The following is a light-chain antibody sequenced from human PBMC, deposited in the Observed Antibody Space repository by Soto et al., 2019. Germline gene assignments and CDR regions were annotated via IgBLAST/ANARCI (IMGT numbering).Light chain of an antibody. CDR2: AAS. CDR3: QQRNSYPHT. J-gene: IGKJ2*01. CDR1: QGINIF. Sequence: DIQLTQSPSFLSASVGDRVTITCRASQGINIFLAWFQQKPGKAPNLLISAASTLQSGVPSRFSGSGSETEFTLTITSLQPEDSATYYCQQRNSYPHTFGQGTKVEIK. V-gene: IGKV1-9*01.